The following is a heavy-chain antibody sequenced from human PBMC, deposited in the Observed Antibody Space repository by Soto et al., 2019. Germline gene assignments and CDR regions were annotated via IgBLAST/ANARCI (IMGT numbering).Heavy chain of an antibody. CDR2: ISGSCGST. Sequence: PGGSLSLSCAASGFTFSSYAMSWVRQAPGKGLEWVSAISGSCGSTYYADSVKGRFTISRDNSKNTLYLQMNSLRAEDTAVYYCAKDGGSSWYYYYYGMDVWGQGTTVTVSS. D-gene: IGHD6-13*01. CDR1: GFTFSSYA. J-gene: IGHJ6*02. V-gene: IGHV3-23*01. CDR3: AKDGGSSWYYYYYGMDV.